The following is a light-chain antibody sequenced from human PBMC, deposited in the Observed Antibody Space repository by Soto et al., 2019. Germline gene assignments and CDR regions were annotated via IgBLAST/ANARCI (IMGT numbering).Light chain of an antibody. V-gene: IGKV3-20*01. J-gene: IGKJ1*01. Sequence: EIVITQSPATLSVSPGGRATLSCRASQSISDTLAWYQQKPGQAPRLLIYAASNWATGIPDRFSGSGSGTDFTLTISRLEPEDFAVYYCHQCCYSPRTFGQGTKVDNK. CDR2: AAS. CDR3: HQCCYSPRT. CDR1: QSISDT.